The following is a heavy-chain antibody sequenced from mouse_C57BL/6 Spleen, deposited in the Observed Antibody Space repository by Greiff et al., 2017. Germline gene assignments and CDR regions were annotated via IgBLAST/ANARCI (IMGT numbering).Heavy chain of an antibody. V-gene: IGHV1-64*01. CDR3: AREGYQLFDY. Sequence: QVQLQQPGAELVKPGASVKLSCKASGYTFTSYWMHWVKQRPGQGLEGIGMIHPNSGRTNYNEKLKSKATLTGDKSSSKAYMPLSSLTSEDSAVYYCAREGYQLFDYWGQGTTLTVSS. CDR1: GYTFTSYW. J-gene: IGHJ2*01. D-gene: IGHD2-2*01. CDR2: IHPNSGRT.